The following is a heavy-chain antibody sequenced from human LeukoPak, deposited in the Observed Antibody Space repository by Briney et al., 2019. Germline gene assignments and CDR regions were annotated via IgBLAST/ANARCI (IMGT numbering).Heavy chain of an antibody. J-gene: IGHJ4*02. V-gene: IGHV3-30*02. CDR3: AKDEENYFDY. Sequence: GGSLRLSCAASGFTFSSYWMSWVRQAPGKGLEWVAFIRYDGSNKYYADSVKGRFTISRDNSKNTLYLQMNSLRAEDTAVYYCAKDEENYFDYWGQGTLVTVSS. CDR2: IRYDGSNK. CDR1: GFTFSSYW.